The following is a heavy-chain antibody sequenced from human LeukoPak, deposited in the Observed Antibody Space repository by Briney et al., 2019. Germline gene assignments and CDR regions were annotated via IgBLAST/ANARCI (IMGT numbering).Heavy chain of an antibody. Sequence: GGSLTLSCTASGFSFSTSYMAWVRQTPGKGLEWVSGINWNGGSTVYADSVKGRFTISRDNAKNSLYLQMNSLRAEDTALYHCAREATGKADAFDIWGQGTMVTVSS. V-gene: IGHV3-20*01. J-gene: IGHJ3*02. CDR1: GFSFSTSY. D-gene: IGHD1-1*01. CDR2: INWNGGST. CDR3: AREATGKADAFDI.